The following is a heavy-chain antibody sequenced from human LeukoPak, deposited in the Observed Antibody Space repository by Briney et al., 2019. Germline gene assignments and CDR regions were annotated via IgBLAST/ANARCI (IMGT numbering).Heavy chain of an antibody. D-gene: IGHD6-19*01. J-gene: IGHJ5*02. Sequence: SETLSLTCTVSGGSINSYYWSWIRQPPGKGLEWIGYIYYSGSTNYNPSPKSRVTISVDTSKNQFSLKLSSVTAADTAVYYCARGSPPGWLEEAYNWFDPWGQGTLVTVSS. V-gene: IGHV4-59*01. CDR2: IYYSGST. CDR3: ARGSPPGWLEEAYNWFDP. CDR1: GGSINSYY.